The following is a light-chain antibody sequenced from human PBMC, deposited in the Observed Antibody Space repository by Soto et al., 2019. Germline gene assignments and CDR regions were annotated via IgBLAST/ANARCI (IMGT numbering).Light chain of an antibody. V-gene: IGKV1-39*01. Sequence: DVQLTQSPSFLSASVGDRVTITCRASQGISSYLAWYQQRPGKAPNLLIYAASSLQSGVPSRFSGSGSGTDFTLTITSLQPEDFATYYCQQSYSSPPTLGHGTKVDIK. CDR1: QGISSY. J-gene: IGKJ1*01. CDR3: QQSYSSPPT. CDR2: AAS.